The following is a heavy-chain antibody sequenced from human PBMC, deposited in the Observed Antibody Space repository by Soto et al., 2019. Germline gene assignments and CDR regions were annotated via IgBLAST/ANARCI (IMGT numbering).Heavy chain of an antibody. CDR3: VRQYSSDCNGGLCFQAFDI. V-gene: IGHV4-61*01. D-gene: IGHD2-15*01. Sequence: QVQLQESGPGLVRPSETLSLACSVSGDSVYSGSYYWGWIRQPPGKGLEWIGFIYYSGSTTYNPSLESRVTMSVDASKNQFSLKLSSVTAADTALYYCVRQYSSDCNGGLCFQAFDIWGQRTMVTVSS. CDR1: GDSVYSGSYY. CDR2: IYYSGST. J-gene: IGHJ3*02.